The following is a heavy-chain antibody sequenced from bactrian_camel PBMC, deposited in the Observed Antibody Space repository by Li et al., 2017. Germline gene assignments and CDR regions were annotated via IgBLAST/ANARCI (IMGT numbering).Heavy chain of an antibody. CDR1: GYTDSVNC. V-gene: IGHV3S40*01. J-gene: IGHJ4*01. D-gene: IGHD2*01. Sequence: DVQLVESGGGSVQAGGSLRLACAASGYTDSVNCMGWVRQAPGKEREGVAAISPASGRRYYGDSVKGRFTISQDDAKNTVYLQMNSLEPEDTAIYYCAADLRWWRSGYFDPQARLGYWGQGTQVTVSS. CDR2: ISPASGRR. CDR3: AADLRWWRSGYFDPQARLGY.